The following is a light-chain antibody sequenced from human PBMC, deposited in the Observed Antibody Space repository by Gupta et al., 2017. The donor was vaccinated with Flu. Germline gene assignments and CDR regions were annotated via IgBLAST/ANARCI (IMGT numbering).Light chain of an antibody. V-gene: IGKV1-9*01. CDR1: QAISHS. J-gene: IGKJ4*01. CDR3: QQLDQYPVT. Sequence: DIQLTQSPSFLSASVGDRVAITCRASQAISHSLAWYQQKSGEGPKLLIYAVSTLHTAVPSRFSGSGSGTEFTLTISSLQPEDFGIYYCQQLDQYPVTFGGGTKVEVK. CDR2: AVS.